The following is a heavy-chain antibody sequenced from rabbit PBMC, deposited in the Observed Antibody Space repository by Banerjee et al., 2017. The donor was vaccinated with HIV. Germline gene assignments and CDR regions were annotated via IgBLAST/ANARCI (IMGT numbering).Heavy chain of an antibody. CDR3: ARGAYASSGFGL. Sequence: QEQLEESGGDLVKPGASLTLTCTASGFSFSSGYYMCWVRQAPGKGLEWIGCIYIGSSGSTYYANWAKGRFTNSKTSSTTVTLQMTSLTAADTATYFCARGAYASSGFGLRGQGTLVTVS. CDR2: IYIGSSGST. D-gene: IGHD1-1*01. V-gene: IGHV1S45*01. CDR1: GFSFSSGYY. J-gene: IGHJ4*01.